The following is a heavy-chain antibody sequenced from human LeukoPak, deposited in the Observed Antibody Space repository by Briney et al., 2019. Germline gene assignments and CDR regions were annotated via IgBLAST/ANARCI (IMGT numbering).Heavy chain of an antibody. J-gene: IGHJ2*01. V-gene: IGHV4-59*01. CDR1: GGSISSYY. D-gene: IGHD6-13*01. CDR2: IYYSGST. Sequence: NPSETLSLTCTVSGGSISSYYWSWIRQPPGKGLEWIGYIYYSGSTNYNPSLKSRVTISVDTSKNQFSLKLSSVTAADTAVYYCARGSSSWYDYWYFDLWGRGTLVTVSS. CDR3: ARGSSSWYDYWYFDL.